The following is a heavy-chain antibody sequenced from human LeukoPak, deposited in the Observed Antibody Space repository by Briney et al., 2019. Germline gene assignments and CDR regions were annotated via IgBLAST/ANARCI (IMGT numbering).Heavy chain of an antibody. Sequence: PGRSLRLSCAASGFTFSSYGMHWVRQAPGKGLEWVAVISYDGSNKYYADSVKGRFTISRDNSKNTLYLQMNSLRAEDTAVYYCAKVSRRYGSGSYYEVGAFDIWGQGTMVTVSS. CDR2: ISYDGSNK. D-gene: IGHD3-10*01. V-gene: IGHV3-30*18. CDR1: GFTFSSYG. J-gene: IGHJ3*02. CDR3: AKVSRRYGSGSYYEVGAFDI.